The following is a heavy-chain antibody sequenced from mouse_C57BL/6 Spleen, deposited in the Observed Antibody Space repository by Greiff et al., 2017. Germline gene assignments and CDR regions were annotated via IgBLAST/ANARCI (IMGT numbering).Heavy chain of an antibody. CDR1: GYTFTSYW. CDR2: IHPNSGST. V-gene: IGHV1-64*01. J-gene: IGHJ1*03. D-gene: IGHD1-1*01. Sequence: QVQLQQPGAELVKPGASVKLSCKASGYTFTSYWMHWVKQRPGQGLEWIGIIHPNSGSTNYNEKFKSKATLTVDKSSSTAYMQLSSLTSEDSAVYYCATYGSSPHWYFDVWGTGTTVTVSS. CDR3: ATYGSSPHWYFDV.